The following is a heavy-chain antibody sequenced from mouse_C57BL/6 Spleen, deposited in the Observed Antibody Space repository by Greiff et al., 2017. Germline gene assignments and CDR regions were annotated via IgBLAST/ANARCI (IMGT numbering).Heavy chain of an antibody. D-gene: IGHD3-3*01. J-gene: IGHJ4*01. CDR1: GFTFSSYA. Sequence: EVKLQESGGGLVKPGGSLKLSCAASGFTFSSYAMSWVRQTPEKRLEWVATISDGGSYTYYPDNVKGRFTISRDNAKNNLYLQMSHLKSEDTAMYYCARGRGYYAMDYWGQGTSVTVSS. CDR2: ISDGGSYT. V-gene: IGHV5-4*03. CDR3: ARGRGYYAMDY.